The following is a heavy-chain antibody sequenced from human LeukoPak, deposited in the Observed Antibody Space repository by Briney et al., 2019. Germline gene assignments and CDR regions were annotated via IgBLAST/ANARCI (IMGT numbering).Heavy chain of an antibody. V-gene: IGHV1-18*01. CDR2: ISAYNGNT. CDR1: GYTFASYG. CDR3: ASRYYYDSSGYYGDALDI. D-gene: IGHD3-22*01. J-gene: IGHJ3*02. Sequence: ASVKVSCKASGYTFASYGISWVRQAPGQGLEWMGWISAYNGNTNYAQKLQGRVTMTTDTSTSTAYMELRSLRSDDTAVYYCASRYYYDSSGYYGDALDIWGQGTMVTVSS.